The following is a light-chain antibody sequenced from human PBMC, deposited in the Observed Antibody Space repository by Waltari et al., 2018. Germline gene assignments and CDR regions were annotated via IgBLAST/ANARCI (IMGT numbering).Light chain of an antibody. Sequence: EIVMTQSPATLSVSPGERATLPCRASQRVSSNLAWYQQKPGQAPRLLIYGASTRATGIPARFSGSGSGTEFTLTISSMQSEDFAVYYCQQYNNWPPWTFGQGTKVEIK. J-gene: IGKJ1*01. CDR1: QRVSSN. CDR2: GAS. CDR3: QQYNNWPPWT. V-gene: IGKV3-15*01.